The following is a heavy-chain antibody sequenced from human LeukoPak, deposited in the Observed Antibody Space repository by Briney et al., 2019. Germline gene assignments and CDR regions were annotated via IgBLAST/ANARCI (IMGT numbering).Heavy chain of an antibody. CDR1: GGTFSSYA. V-gene: IGHV1-69*06. CDR2: IIPIFGTA. J-gene: IGHJ6*03. D-gene: IGHD5-18*01. Sequence: ASVKVSCKASGGTFSSYAISWVRQAPGQGLEWMGGIIPIFGTANYAQKFQGRVTIIADKSTSTAYMELSSLRSEDTAVYYCAKCGGYSCGYRYSYMDVWGKGTTVTVSS. CDR3: AKCGGYSCGYRYSYMDV.